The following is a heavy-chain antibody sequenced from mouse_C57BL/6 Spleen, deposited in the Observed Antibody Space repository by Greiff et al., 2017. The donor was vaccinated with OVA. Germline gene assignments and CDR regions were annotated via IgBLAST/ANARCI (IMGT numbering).Heavy chain of an antibody. CDR1: GYSITSGYD. CDR2: ISYSGST. CDR3: ARGGDYYAMDY. J-gene: IGHJ4*01. Sequence: EVQRVESGPGMVKPSQSLSLTCTVTGYSITSGYDWHWIRHFPGNKLEWMGYISYSGSTNYNPSLKSRISITHDTSKNHFFLKLNSVTTEDTATYYCARGGDYYAMDYWGQGTSVTVSS. V-gene: IGHV3-1*01.